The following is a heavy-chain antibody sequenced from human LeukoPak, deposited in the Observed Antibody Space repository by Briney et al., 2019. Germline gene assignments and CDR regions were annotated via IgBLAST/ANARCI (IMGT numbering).Heavy chain of an antibody. CDR3: ARDRSSFDY. CDR2: ISAYNGNT. Sequence: ASVKVSCKASGYTFTSYGISWVRQAPGQGLEWMGWISAYNGNTKYSQKFQGRVTITRDTSASTAYMELSSLRSEDTAVYYCARDRSSFDYWGQGTLVTVSS. CDR1: GYTFTSYG. J-gene: IGHJ4*02. D-gene: IGHD3-10*01. V-gene: IGHV1-18*01.